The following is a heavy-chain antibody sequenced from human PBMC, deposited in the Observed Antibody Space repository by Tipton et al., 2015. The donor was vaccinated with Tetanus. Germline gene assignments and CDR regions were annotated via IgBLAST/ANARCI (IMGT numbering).Heavy chain of an antibody. CDR3: ARDLIQTQLPLAFDI. Sequence: SLRLSCAASGFIFNNYNMNWVRQAPGKGLEWVSYISTSSSTIYYAASVKGRFTISRDNAKDSLYLQMNTLRDEDTAVYYCARDLIQTQLPLAFDIWGQGTMVPVSS. CDR2: ISTSSSTI. D-gene: IGHD2-2*01. CDR1: GFIFNNYN. J-gene: IGHJ3*02. V-gene: IGHV3-48*02.